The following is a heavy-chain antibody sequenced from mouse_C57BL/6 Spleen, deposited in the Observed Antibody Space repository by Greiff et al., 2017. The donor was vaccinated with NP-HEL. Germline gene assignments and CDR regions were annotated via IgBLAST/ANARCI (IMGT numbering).Heavy chain of an antibody. J-gene: IGHJ3*01. CDR1: GFTFSSYA. D-gene: IGHD1-1*01. V-gene: IGHV5-4*01. CDR2: ISDGGSYT. Sequence: DVHLVESGGGLVKPGGSLKLSCAASGFTFSSYAMSWVRQTPEKRLEWVATISDGGSYTYYPDNVKGRFTISRDNAKNNLYLRMRHLKSEDTSIYYCASYGSSYTSFAYWGQGTLVTASA. CDR3: ASYGSSYTSFAY.